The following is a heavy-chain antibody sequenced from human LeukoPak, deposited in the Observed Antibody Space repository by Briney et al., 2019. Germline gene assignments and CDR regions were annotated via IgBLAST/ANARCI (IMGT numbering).Heavy chain of an antibody. J-gene: IGHJ4*02. D-gene: IGHD2-15*01. CDR3: ARDRCSGGSCYANDY. CDR2: VSGSGDST. CDR1: GFTFSSYA. V-gene: IGHV3-23*01. Sequence: PGGSLRLSCAASGFTFSSYAMSWVRQAPGKGLEWVSGVSGSGDSTYYADSVKGRSTISRDNSKNTLYLQMNSLRAEDTAVYYCARDRCSGGSCYANDYWGQGTLVTVSS.